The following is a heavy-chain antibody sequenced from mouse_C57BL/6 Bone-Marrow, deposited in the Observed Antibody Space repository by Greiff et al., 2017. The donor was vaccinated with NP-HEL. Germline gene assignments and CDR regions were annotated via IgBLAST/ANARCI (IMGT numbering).Heavy chain of an antibody. V-gene: IGHV1-19*01. CDR2: INPYNGGT. Sequence: EVKLQQSGPVLVKPGASVKMSCKASGYTFTDYYMNWVKQSHGKSLEWIGVINPYNGGTSYNQKFKGKATLTVDKSSSTAYMELNSLTSEDSAVYYCARKLRIFPWYFDVWGTGTTVTVSS. CDR3: ARKLRIFPWYFDV. D-gene: IGHD1-1*01. CDR1: GYTFTDYY. J-gene: IGHJ1*03.